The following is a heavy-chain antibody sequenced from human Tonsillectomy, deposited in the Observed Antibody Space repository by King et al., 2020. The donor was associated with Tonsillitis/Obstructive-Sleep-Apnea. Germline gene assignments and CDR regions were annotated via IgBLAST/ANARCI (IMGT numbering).Heavy chain of an antibody. J-gene: IGHJ4*02. D-gene: IGHD3-22*01. Sequence: VQLQQWGAGLLKPSETLSLTCAVYGGSFSGYSWSWVRQPPGKGLEWIGEINHGGSTNYNPSLKSRVIISVDTSKNQFSLNLSSVTAADTAVYYCAIGDTYYYDSSGSRVFDYWGQGTLVTVSS. CDR1: GGSFSGYS. V-gene: IGHV4-34*01. CDR2: INHGGST. CDR3: AIGDTYYYDSSGSRVFDY.